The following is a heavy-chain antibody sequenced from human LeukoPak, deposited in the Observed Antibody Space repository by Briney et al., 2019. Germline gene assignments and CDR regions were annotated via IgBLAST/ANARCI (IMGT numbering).Heavy chain of an antibody. CDR1: GFTFSSYS. V-gene: IGHV3-21*04. CDR3: ASEEGYSYGANDY. D-gene: IGHD5-18*01. CDR2: ISSSSSYI. Sequence: MSGGSLRLSCAASGFTFSSYSMNWVRQAPGKGLEWVSSISSSSSYIYYADSVKGRFTISRDNAKNSLYLQMNSLRAEDTAVYYCASEEGYSYGANDYWGQGTLVTVSS. J-gene: IGHJ4*02.